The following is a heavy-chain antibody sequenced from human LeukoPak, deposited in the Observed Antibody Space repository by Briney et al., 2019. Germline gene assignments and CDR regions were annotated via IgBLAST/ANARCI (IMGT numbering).Heavy chain of an antibody. D-gene: IGHD6-13*01. V-gene: IGHV4-39*07. J-gene: IGHJ6*03. CDR1: GGSISSSSYY. Sequence: SETLSLTCTVSGGSISSSSYYRGWIRQPPGKGLEWIGSIYYSGSTYYNPSLKSRVTISVDTSKNQFSLKLSSVTAADTAVYYCASISSSWNYYYMDVWGKGATVTVSS. CDR3: ASISSSWNYYYMDV. CDR2: IYYSGST.